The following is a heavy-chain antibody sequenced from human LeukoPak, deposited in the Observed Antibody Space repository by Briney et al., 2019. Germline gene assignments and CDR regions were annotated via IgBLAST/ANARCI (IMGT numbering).Heavy chain of an antibody. V-gene: IGHV1-24*01. CDR3: ATQHIVVVTQGTGAFDI. Sequence: ASVKVSCKVSGYILTELSMHWVRQAPGKGLEWMGGFDPEDGETIYAQKFQGRVTMTEDTSTDTAYMELSSLRSEDTAVYYCATQHIVVVTQGTGAFDIWGQGTMVTVSS. CDR1: GYILTELS. CDR2: FDPEDGET. J-gene: IGHJ3*02. D-gene: IGHD2-21*02.